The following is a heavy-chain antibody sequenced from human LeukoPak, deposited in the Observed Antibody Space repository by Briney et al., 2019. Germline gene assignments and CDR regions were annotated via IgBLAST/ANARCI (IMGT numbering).Heavy chain of an antibody. CDR3: ARGLIWSGYYVDY. CDR2: INHSGST. J-gene: IGHJ4*02. D-gene: IGHD3-3*01. Sequence: SGGSLRLSCAASGFTFSSYSMNWVRQPPGKGLEWIGEINHSGSTNYNPSLKSRVTISVDTSKNQFSLKLSSVTAADTAVYYCARGLIWSGYYVDYWGQGTLVTVSS. CDR1: GFTFSSYS. V-gene: IGHV4-34*01.